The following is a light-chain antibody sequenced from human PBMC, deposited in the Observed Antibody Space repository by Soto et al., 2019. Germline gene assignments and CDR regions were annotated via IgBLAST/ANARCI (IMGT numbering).Light chain of an antibody. CDR3: QRYDSLPPT. Sequence: DIQMTQSPSSLSASVGDRVTITCQASHDIKKFLNWFQEKPGKAPELLIYDASNLQTGDPSRFSGSGSGTHFTFTISSLQPEDIATYYCQRYDSLPPTFGQGTRLDIK. CDR2: DAS. CDR1: HDIKKF. J-gene: IGKJ5*01. V-gene: IGKV1-33*01.